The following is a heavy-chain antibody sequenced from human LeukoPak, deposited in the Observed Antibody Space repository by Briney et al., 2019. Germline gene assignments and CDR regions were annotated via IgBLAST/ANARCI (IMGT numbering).Heavy chain of an antibody. V-gene: IGHV3-15*01. CDR1: GLLFSDAW. CDR2: IKGRTDRETT. J-gene: IGHJ4*02. CDR3: TCMTTVFTVDF. Sequence: GGSLRLSCAVSGLLFSDAWMSWVRQAPGKGLEWVGRIKGRTDRETTDFAAPVKGRFTISRDVSQNTLHLQMNSLRTEDTAVYYCTCMTTVFTVDFWGQGTLVTVSS. D-gene: IGHD4-17*01.